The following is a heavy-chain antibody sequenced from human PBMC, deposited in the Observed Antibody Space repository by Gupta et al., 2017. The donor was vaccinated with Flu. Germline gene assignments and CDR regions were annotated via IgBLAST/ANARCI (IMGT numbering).Heavy chain of an antibody. CDR1: GGSFSGYY. J-gene: IGHJ5*02. CDR3: ARGSTSSSNWFDP. CDR2: TNHGGRT. Sequence: QVRLHQWGAGLLKFSETLSLTCVVDGGSFSGYYWTWIRQPPGKGLEWIGETNHGGRTNYNPSLGSRITVSVDTSKNQFSLRLRSVTAADTAVYYCARGSTSSSNWFDPWGQGTLVTVS. V-gene: IGHV4-34*01. D-gene: IGHD6-6*01.